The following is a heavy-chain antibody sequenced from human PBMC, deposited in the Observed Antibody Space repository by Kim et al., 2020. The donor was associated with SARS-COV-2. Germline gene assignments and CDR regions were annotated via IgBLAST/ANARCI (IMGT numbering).Heavy chain of an antibody. D-gene: IGHD4-17*01. V-gene: IGHV3-48*02. CDR3: ARDPKKRYGDYDWFDP. J-gene: IGHJ5*02. Sequence: GGSLRLSCAASGFTFSSYSMNWVRQAPGKGLEWVSYISSSSSTIYYADSVKGRFTISRDNAKNSLYLQMNSLRDEDTAVYYCARDPKKRYGDYDWFDPWGQGTLVTVSS. CDR1: GFTFSSYS. CDR2: ISSSSSTI.